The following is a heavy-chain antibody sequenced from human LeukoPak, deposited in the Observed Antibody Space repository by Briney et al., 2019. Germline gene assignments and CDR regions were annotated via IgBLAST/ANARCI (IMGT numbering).Heavy chain of an antibody. CDR3: ARDRGESSSWSTRYWYFDL. V-gene: IGHV4-39*07. CDR1: GVSISSTTLY. CDR2: IYYSGTT. Sequence: SETLSLTCTVPGVSISSTTLYWGWVRQSPGKGLEWIATIYYSGTTYYNPSLKSRVTISVDTSKNQFSLKLSSVTAADTAVYYCARDRGESSSWSTRYWYFDLWGRGTLVTVSS. J-gene: IGHJ2*01. D-gene: IGHD6-13*01.